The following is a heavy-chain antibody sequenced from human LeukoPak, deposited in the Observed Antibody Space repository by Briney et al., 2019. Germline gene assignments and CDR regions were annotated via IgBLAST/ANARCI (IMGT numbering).Heavy chain of an antibody. J-gene: IGHJ4*02. CDR2: IKQDGSEK. CDR1: GFTFTSYW. Sequence: PGGSLRLSCAASGFTFTSYWMSWVRQAPGKGLEWVANIKQDGSEKNYVDSVKGRFTISRDNAKNSMSLQMNILRAEDTAVYYGARVVVPAALYYFDYWGQGTLVTVSS. V-gene: IGHV3-7*04. CDR3: ARVVVPAALYYFDY. D-gene: IGHD2-2*01.